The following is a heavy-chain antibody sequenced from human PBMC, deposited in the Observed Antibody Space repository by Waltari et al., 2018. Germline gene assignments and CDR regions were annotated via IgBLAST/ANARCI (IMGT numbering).Heavy chain of an antibody. CDR1: GYSFTSYR. V-gene: IGHV5-51*01. Sequence: ELQLVQSGAEAQKPGESMQISCKGSGYSFTSYRHRWVRQLPGKGLEWMGIIYPGDSDTRYSPSFQGQVTISADKSISTAYLQWSSLKASDTAMYYCARQLDSSGWGDPWGQGTLVTVSS. CDR2: IYPGDSDT. D-gene: IGHD6-19*01. J-gene: IGHJ5*02. CDR3: ARQLDSSGWGDP.